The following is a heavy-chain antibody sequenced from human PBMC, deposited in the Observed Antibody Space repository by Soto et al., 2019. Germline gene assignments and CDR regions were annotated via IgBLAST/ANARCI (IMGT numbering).Heavy chain of an antibody. CDR1: GGSISSGGYY. CDR3: ARGDGDAFDI. CDR2: IYYSGST. V-gene: IGHV4-31*03. Sequence: PSETLSLTCTVSGGSISSGGYYWSWIRQHPGKGLEWIGYIYYSGSTYYNPSLKSRVTISVDTSKNQFSLKLSSVTAAGTAVYYCARGDGDAFDIWGQGTMVTVSS. J-gene: IGHJ3*02.